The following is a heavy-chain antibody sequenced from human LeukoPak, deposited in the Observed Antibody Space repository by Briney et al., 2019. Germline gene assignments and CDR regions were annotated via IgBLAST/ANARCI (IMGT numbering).Heavy chain of an antibody. CDR2: INHSGST. V-gene: IGHV4-34*01. D-gene: IGHD1-26*01. J-gene: IGHJ4*02. CDR3: ARRTVGATIGY. Sequence: SDTLSLTCALYGGSFSVYYWSGIRQPPGKGLEWIGGINHSGSTKYSPSIKSRVNISVDTSKNQFSLKLSSVTAADTAVYYCARRTVGATIGYWGQGTLVTVSS. CDR1: GGSFSVYY.